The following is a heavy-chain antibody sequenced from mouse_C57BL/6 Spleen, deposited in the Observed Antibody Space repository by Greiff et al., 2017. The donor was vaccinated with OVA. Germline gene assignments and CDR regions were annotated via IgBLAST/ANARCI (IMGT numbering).Heavy chain of an antibody. Sequence: VQLQESGAELARPGASVKLSCKASGYTFTSYGISWVKQRTGQGLEWIGEIYPRSGNTYYNEKFKGTATLTADKSSSTAYMELRSLTSEDSAVYFCARGQLRPSWFAYWGQGTLVTVSA. D-gene: IGHD3-2*02. CDR3: ARGQLRPSWFAY. J-gene: IGHJ3*01. CDR1: GYTFTSYG. CDR2: IYPRSGNT. V-gene: IGHV1-81*01.